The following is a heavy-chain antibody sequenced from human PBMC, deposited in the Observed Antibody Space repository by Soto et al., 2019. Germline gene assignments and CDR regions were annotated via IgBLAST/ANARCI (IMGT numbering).Heavy chain of an antibody. CDR1: GYTLTELS. D-gene: IGHD5-12*01. Sequence: ASVKVSCKVSGYTLTELSMHWVRQAPGKGLEWMGGFDPEDGETIYAQKFQGRVTMTEDTSTDTAYMELSSLRSEDTAVYYCATDWRASGYDPAGYWGQGTLVTASS. V-gene: IGHV1-24*01. J-gene: IGHJ4*02. CDR3: ATDWRASGYDPAGY. CDR2: FDPEDGET.